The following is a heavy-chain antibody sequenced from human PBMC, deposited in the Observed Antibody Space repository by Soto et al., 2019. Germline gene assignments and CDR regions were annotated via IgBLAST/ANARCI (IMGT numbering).Heavy chain of an antibody. D-gene: IGHD2-15*01. V-gene: IGHV1-18*01. J-gene: IGHJ6*02. CDR2: ISAYNGNT. CDR1: GYTFTSYG. CDR3: ARSSYCSGGSCYVTYYYYGMDV. Sequence: GASVKVSCKASGYTFTSYGISWVRQAPGQGLEWMEWISAYNGNTNYAQKLQGRVTMTTGTSTSTAYMELRSLRSGDTAVYYCARSSYCSGGSCYVTYYYYGMDVWGQGTTVTVSS.